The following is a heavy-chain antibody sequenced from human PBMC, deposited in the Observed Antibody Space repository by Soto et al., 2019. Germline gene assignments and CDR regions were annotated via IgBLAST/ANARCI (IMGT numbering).Heavy chain of an antibody. CDR1: GYTFTSYG. CDR3: ARVMVATIFGVVTNCGDY. Sequence: ASVKVSCKASGYTFTSYGISWVRQAPGQGLEWMGWISAYNGNTNYAQKLQGRVTMTTDTSTSTAYMELRSLRSDDTAVYYCARVMVATIFGVVTNCGDYWGQGTLVTVSS. CDR2: ISAYNGNT. J-gene: IGHJ4*02. V-gene: IGHV1-18*04. D-gene: IGHD3-3*01.